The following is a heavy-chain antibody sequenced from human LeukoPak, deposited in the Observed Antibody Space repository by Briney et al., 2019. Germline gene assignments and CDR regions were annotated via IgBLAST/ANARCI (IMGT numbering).Heavy chain of an antibody. Sequence: PGGSLRLSCAASGFTFSSYAMSWVRQAPGKGLEWVSVISGSGGSTYYADSVKGRFTISRDNSKNTLYLQMNSLRAEDTAVYYCAKTFVVVVAADDAFDIWGQGTMVTVSS. CDR1: GFTFSSYA. CDR3: AKTFVVVVAADDAFDI. J-gene: IGHJ3*02. CDR2: ISGSGGST. V-gene: IGHV3-23*01. D-gene: IGHD2-15*01.